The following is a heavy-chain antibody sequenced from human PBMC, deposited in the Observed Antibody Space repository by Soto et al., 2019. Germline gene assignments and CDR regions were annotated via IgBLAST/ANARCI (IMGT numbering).Heavy chain of an antibody. CDR3: ATMKVAYQSYYYGMDV. V-gene: IGHV1-69*12. Sequence: QVQLVQSGAEVKKPGSSVKVSCKASGGTFTSYAISWVRQAPGQGLEWVGGIIPIFGTADYAQKFQGRVTITAAASTSTAYMELSSLRSEDTAVYYCATMKVAYQSYYYGMDVWGQGTTVTVSS. D-gene: IGHD3-16*01. CDR2: IIPIFGTA. CDR1: GGTFTSYA. J-gene: IGHJ6*02.